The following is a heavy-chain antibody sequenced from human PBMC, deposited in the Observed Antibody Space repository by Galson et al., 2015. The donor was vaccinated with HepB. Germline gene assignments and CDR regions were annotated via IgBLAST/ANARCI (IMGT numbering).Heavy chain of an antibody. D-gene: IGHD2-21*01. CDR3: ARDLSAYCGGDCYSHDY. CDR2: ISSSSSTI. J-gene: IGHJ4*02. V-gene: IGHV3-48*01. CDR1: GFTFSSYS. Sequence: SLRLSCAASGFTFSSYSMNWVRQAPGKGLEWVSYISSSSSTIYYADSVKGRFTISRDNAKNSLYLQMNSLRAEDTAVYYCARDLSAYCGGDCYSHDYWGQGTLVTVSS.